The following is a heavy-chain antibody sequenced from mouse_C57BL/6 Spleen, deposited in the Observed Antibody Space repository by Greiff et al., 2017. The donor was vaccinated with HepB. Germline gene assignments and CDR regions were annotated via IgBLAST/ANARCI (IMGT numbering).Heavy chain of an antibody. CDR2: IDPETGGT. J-gene: IGHJ4*01. Sequence: VQLQQSGAELVRPGASVTLSCKASGYTFTDYEMHWVKQTPVHGLEWIGAIDPETGGTAYNQKFKGKAILTADKSSSTAYMELRSLTSEDAAVYYCTWDDDMDYWGQGTSVTVSS. V-gene: IGHV1-15*01. CDR3: TWDDDMDY. D-gene: IGHD4-1*01. CDR1: GYTFTDYE.